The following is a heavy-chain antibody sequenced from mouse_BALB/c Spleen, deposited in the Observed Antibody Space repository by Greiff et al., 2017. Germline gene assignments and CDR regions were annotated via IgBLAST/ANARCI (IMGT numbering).Heavy chain of an antibody. CDR2: ISSGSSTI. J-gene: IGHJ1*01. CDR3: ARSGGYAGYWYFDV. V-gene: IGHV5-17*02. Sequence: EVKLVESGGGLVQPGGSRKLSCAASGFTFSSFGMHWVRQAPEKGLEWVAYISSGSSTIYYADTVKGRFTISRDNPKNTLFLQMTSLRSEDTAMYYCARSGGYAGYWYFDVWGAGTTVTVSS. D-gene: IGHD2-2*01. CDR1: GFTFSSFG.